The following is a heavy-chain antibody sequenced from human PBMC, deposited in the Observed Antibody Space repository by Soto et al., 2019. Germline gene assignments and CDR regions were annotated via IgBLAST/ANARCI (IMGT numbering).Heavy chain of an antibody. J-gene: IGHJ5*02. Sequence: TGGSLRLSCAASGFTLSSYAMSWVRQAPGKGLEWVSAISGSGGSTYYADSVKGRFTISRDNSKNTLYLQMNSLRAEDTAVYYCVKSTYYDFWSGPPNWFDPWGQGTLVTVSS. V-gene: IGHV3-23*01. CDR3: VKSTYYDFWSGPPNWFDP. CDR2: ISGSGGST. D-gene: IGHD3-3*01. CDR1: GFTLSSYA.